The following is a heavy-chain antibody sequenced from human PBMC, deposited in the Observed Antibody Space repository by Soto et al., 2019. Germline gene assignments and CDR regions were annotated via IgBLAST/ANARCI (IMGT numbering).Heavy chain of an antibody. CDR1: GGTFSSYA. Sequence: SVKVSCKASGGTFSSYAISWVRQAPGQGLEWMGGIIPIFGTADYAQKFQGRVTITADKSTSTAYMELSSLRSEDTAVYYCARGKVERYTSDGMDVWGQGTKVTFSS. D-gene: IGHD3-3*01. J-gene: IGHJ6*02. CDR3: ARGKVERYTSDGMDV. CDR2: IIPIFGTA. V-gene: IGHV1-69*06.